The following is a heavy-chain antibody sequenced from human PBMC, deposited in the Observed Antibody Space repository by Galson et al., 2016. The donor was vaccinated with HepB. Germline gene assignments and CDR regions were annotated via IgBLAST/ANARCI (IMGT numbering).Heavy chain of an antibody. Sequence: SLRLSCAASGFTFSSYAMSWVRQAPGKGLEWVSVISGSGASTYYADSVKGRFTISRDNSKNTLYLQVNSLRVEDTAIYYCAKDSPYSSGWSTYWGQGTLVTVSS. CDR3: AKDSPYSSGWSTY. J-gene: IGHJ4*02. CDR2: ISGSGAST. V-gene: IGHV3-23*01. D-gene: IGHD6-19*01. CDR1: GFTFSSYA.